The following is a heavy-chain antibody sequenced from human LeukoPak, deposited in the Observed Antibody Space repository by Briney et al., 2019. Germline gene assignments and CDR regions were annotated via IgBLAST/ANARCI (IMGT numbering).Heavy chain of an antibody. Sequence: SQTLSLTCTVSGGSISSGSYYWSWIRQPAGKGLEWIGRIYTSGSTNHNPSLKSRVTISVDTSKNQFSLKLSSVTAADTAVYYCARGVEYCSGGSCYAYFDYWGQGTLVTVSS. CDR2: IYTSGST. CDR1: GGSISSGSYY. D-gene: IGHD2-15*01. CDR3: ARGVEYCSGGSCYAYFDY. J-gene: IGHJ4*02. V-gene: IGHV4-61*02.